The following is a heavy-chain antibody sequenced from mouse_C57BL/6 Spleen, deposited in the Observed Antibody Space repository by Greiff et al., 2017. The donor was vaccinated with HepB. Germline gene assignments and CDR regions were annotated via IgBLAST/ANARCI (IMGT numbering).Heavy chain of an antibody. CDR1: GYSITSGYY. D-gene: IGHD1-1*01. Sequence: EVKLMESGPGLVKPSQSLSLTCSVTGYSITSGYYWNWIRQFPGNKLEWMGYISYDGSNNYNPSLKNRISITRDTSKNQFFLKLNSVTTEDTATYYCASAYYYGSSYAWFAYWGQGTLVTVSA. V-gene: IGHV3-6*01. J-gene: IGHJ3*01. CDR3: ASAYYYGSSYAWFAY. CDR2: ISYDGSN.